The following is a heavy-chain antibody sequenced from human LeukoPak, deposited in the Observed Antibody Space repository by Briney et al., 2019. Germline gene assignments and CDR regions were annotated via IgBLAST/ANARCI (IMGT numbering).Heavy chain of an antibody. Sequence: ASVKVSCKASGYTFTSYGISWVRQAPGQGLEWMGWISAYNGNTNYAQKLKGRVTMTRDTSTSTAYLELKSLRSDDTAVYYCARVLAYYYDSSGYYPYCDYWGQGTLVTVSS. CDR1: GYTFTSYG. D-gene: IGHD3-22*01. CDR3: ARVLAYYYDSSGYYPYCDY. CDR2: ISAYNGNT. J-gene: IGHJ4*02. V-gene: IGHV1-18*01.